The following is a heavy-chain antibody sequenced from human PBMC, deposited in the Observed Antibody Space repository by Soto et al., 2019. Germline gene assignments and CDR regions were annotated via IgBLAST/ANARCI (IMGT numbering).Heavy chain of an antibody. D-gene: IGHD6-19*01. J-gene: IGHJ4*02. CDR1: GFTFRTNA. Sequence: QVQLVESGGGXVQPGRSLXLSCAASGFTFRTNAMHWVRQAPGKGLEWVAVISYDGNNKYYADSVKGRFTISRDNSKNTLYLQMNSLRAEDTAVYYCAKNGYSSGWYGDYWGQGTLVTVSS. CDR3: AKNGYSSGWYGDY. V-gene: IGHV3-30*18. CDR2: ISYDGNNK.